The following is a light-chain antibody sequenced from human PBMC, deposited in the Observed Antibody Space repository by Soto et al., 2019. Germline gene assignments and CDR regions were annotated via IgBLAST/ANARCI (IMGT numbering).Light chain of an antibody. J-gene: IGKJ3*01. Sequence: EIVMTQSPATLSVSPGERATLSCRASQSLTSNLAWYQQKPGQAPRPLIYGASTRATGIPARFSGRGSGTEFTLTISSLQSEDAAVSYCQQYNYWTSIHTLCTGTKVD. V-gene: IGKV3-15*01. CDR2: GAS. CDR1: QSLTSN. CDR3: QQYNYWTSIHT.